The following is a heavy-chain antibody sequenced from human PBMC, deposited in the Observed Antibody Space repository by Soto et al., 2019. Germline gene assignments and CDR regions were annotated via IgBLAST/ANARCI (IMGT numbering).Heavy chain of an antibody. Sequence: ASVKGSCKASGGTFSSYSISWVRQAPVQVLEWMGGIIPIFGTANYAQKFQGRVTITADKSTSTAYMELSSLRSEDTAVYYCARDYYDSSGYPYDAFDIWGQGTMVTVSS. CDR2: IIPIFGTA. CDR1: GGTFSSYS. J-gene: IGHJ3*02. D-gene: IGHD3-22*01. V-gene: IGHV1-69*06. CDR3: ARDYYDSSGYPYDAFDI.